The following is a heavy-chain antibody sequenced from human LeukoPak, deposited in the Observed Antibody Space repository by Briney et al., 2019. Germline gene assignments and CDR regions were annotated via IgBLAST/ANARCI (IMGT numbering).Heavy chain of an antibody. V-gene: IGHV3-21*01. D-gene: IGHD4-17*01. CDR1: GFTFSSYS. CDR2: LRSSSKFI. J-gene: IGHJ3*02. Sequence: GGSLRLSCAASGFTFSSYSMNWVRQAPGKGLEWVSSLRSSSKFIYYADSVKGRFTIPRDNAKHSLHLQMNSLRAEDTAVYYCARAISDYDASDIWGQGTMVTVSS. CDR3: ARAISDYDASDI.